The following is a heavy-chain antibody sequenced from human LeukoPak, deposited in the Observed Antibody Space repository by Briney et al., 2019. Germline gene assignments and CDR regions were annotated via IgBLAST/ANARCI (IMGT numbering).Heavy chain of an antibody. V-gene: IGHV1-69*13. Sequence: ASVKVSCKASVGTFSSYAISWVRQAPGQGLEWMGGIIPIFGTANYAQKFQGRVTITADESTSTAYMELSSLRSEDTAVYYCAREPYYYDSSGYGPFDYWGQGTLVTVSS. CDR3: AREPYYYDSSGYGPFDY. J-gene: IGHJ4*02. CDR1: VGTFSSYA. CDR2: IIPIFGTA. D-gene: IGHD3-22*01.